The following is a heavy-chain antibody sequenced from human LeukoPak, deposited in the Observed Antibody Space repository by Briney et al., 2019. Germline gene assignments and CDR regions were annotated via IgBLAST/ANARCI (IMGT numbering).Heavy chain of an antibody. V-gene: IGHV4-30-4*01. CDR2: IYYSGST. J-gene: IGHJ4*02. CDR3: ASASMVLPDY. Sequence: PSQTLSLTCTVSGDSISSGDYYWSWIRQPPGKGLEWIGYIYYSGSTSYNPSLKSRVTMSVDTSKNQFSLKLSSVTAADTAVYYCASASMVLPDYWGQGTLVTVSS. D-gene: IGHD3-10*01. CDR1: GDSISSGDYY.